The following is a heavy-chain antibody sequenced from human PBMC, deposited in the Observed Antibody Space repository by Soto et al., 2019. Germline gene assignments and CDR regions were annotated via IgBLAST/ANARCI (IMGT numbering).Heavy chain of an antibody. Sequence: PGGSLRLSCAASGFSFDNYAMHWVRQGPGKGLEWVSGISWNSAIIGYADSVKGRFTISRDSAKKSLYLRMNSLRAEDTALYYCAKDVEDTITEGFDYWGQGIMVTVSS. V-gene: IGHV3-9*01. CDR3: AKDVEDTITEGFDY. J-gene: IGHJ4*02. CDR2: ISWNSAII. CDR1: GFSFDNYA. D-gene: IGHD5-18*01.